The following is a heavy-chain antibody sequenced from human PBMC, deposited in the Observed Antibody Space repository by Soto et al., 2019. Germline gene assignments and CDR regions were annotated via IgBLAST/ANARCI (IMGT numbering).Heavy chain of an antibody. D-gene: IGHD3-10*01. CDR2: IKTDGGEK. V-gene: IGHV3-7*05. CDR1: GFTFSDYW. CDR3: ASSMGRGGNDY. Sequence: EVRLVESGGGLVQPGGSLRLSCAASGFTFSDYWMSWVRQAPGKGLECVANIKTDGGEKYYVDPVKGRFTISRDNAKNSLYLQMNSLRAEDTAVYYCASSMGRGGNDYWGQGTLVAVSS. J-gene: IGHJ4*02.